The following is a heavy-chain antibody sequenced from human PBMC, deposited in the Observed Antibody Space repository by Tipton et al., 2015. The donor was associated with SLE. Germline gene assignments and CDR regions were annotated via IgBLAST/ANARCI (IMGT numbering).Heavy chain of an antibody. V-gene: IGHV4-4*02. J-gene: IGHJ4*02. CDR3: ATRGVRSRWFVY. D-gene: IGHD6-13*01. Sequence: TLSLTCVVSGGSITSSIWWTWVRQSPGKGLEWIGEIYYGSTNYNPSLKSRVTISMDKSKKQFSLNVTSATAADTAVYYCATRGVRSRWFVYWGQGTLVTVSS. CDR2: IYYGST. CDR1: GGSITSSIW.